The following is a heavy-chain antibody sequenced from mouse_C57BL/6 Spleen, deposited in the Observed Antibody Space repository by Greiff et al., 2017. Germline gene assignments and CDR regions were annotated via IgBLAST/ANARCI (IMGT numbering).Heavy chain of an antibody. CDR1: GYTFTSYW. J-gene: IGHJ4*01. CDR3: ARSGNYSNYAIYYAMCY. V-gene: IGHV1-64*01. Sequence: QVQLQQPGAELVKPGASVKLSCKASGYTFTSYWMHWVKQRPGQGLEWIGMIHPNSGSTNYNEKFKSKATLTVDKSSSTAYMQLSSLTSEDSAVYYCARSGNYSNYAIYYAMCYRGQVPSVTFSS. D-gene: IGHD2-5*01. CDR2: IHPNSGST.